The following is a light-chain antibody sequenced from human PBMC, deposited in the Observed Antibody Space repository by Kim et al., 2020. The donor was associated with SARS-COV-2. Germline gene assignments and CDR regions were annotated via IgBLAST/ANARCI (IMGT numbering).Light chain of an antibody. Sequence: RQTATLTCTGNSSNVGNQGAAWLQHHQGHPPKLLSYRNDNRPSGVSERLSASRSGNTASLTITGLQPEDEADYYCSAWDSSLSVWVFGGGTQLTVL. J-gene: IGLJ3*02. CDR3: SAWDSSLSVWV. CDR2: RND. CDR1: SSNVGNQG. V-gene: IGLV10-54*01.